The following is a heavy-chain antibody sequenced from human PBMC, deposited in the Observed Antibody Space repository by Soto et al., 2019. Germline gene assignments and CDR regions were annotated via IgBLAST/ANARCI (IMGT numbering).Heavy chain of an antibody. CDR3: AREGSYSAYNFAHGIQLWSFDF. CDR2: IFSSGST. V-gene: IGHV4-4*07. Sequence: SETLSLTCTVSGGSINTFYWSWVRQPAGKGLGWIGRIFSSGSTSFNPSLESRVAMSVDTSKNHFSLNLSSVTAADMAVYYCAREGSYSAYNFAHGIQLWSFDFWGQGALVTVSS. D-gene: IGHD5-12*01. CDR1: GGSINTFY. J-gene: IGHJ4*02.